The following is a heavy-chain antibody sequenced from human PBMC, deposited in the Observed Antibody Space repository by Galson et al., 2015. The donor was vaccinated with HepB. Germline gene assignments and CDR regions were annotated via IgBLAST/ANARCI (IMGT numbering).Heavy chain of an antibody. D-gene: IGHD1-26*01. CDR1: GGSISSYY. V-gene: IGHV4-59*01. Sequence: ETLSLTCTVSGGSISSYYWSWIRQPPGKGLEWIGYIYYSGSTNYNPSLKSRVTISVDTSKNQFSLKLSSVTAADTAVYYCARVRGATIPYYFDYWGQGTLVTVSS. J-gene: IGHJ4*02. CDR2: IYYSGST. CDR3: ARVRGATIPYYFDY.